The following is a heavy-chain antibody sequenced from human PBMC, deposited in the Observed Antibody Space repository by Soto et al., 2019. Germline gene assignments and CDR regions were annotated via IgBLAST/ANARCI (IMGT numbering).Heavy chain of an antibody. D-gene: IGHD2-2*01. J-gene: IGHJ3*02. CDR1: GFTFSSYA. CDR3: AKDSTQDIVVVPAHDAFDI. Sequence: VGSLRLSCAASGFTFSSYAMSCVRQAPGKGLEWVSAISGSGGSTYYADSVKGRFTISRDNSKNTLYLQMNSLRAEDTAVYYCAKDSTQDIVVVPAHDAFDIWGQGTMVTGSS. V-gene: IGHV3-23*01. CDR2: ISGSGGST.